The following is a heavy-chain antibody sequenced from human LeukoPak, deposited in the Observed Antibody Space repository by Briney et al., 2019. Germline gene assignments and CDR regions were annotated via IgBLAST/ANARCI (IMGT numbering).Heavy chain of an antibody. CDR2: ISWNSGSI. CDR3: AKGSRTDYYDSSGFCDY. D-gene: IGHD3-22*01. J-gene: IGHJ4*02. CDR1: GFTFNDYA. Sequence: GGSLRLSCVASGFTFNDYAMHWARQAPGKGLEWVSGISWNSGSIGYTDSVKGRFTISRDNAKRSLFLQMNNLRVEDTALYYCAKGSRTDYYDSSGFCDYWGQGTLVTVSS. V-gene: IGHV3-9*01.